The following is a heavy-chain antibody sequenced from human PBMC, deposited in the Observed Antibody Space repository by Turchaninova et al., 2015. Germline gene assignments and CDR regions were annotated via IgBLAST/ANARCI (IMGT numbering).Heavy chain of an antibody. D-gene: IGHD3-10*01. CDR2: IYYSGST. CDR1: GGSISSSSYY. Sequence: QLQLPDSGPGLVKPSETPSLTCTVSGGSISSSSYYWGWSRQPPGKGLEWIGSIYYSGSTYYNPSLKSRVTISVDTSKNQFSLKLSSVTAADTAVYYCARLASGAFDIWGQGTMVTVSS. CDR3: ARLASGAFDI. V-gene: IGHV4-39*01. J-gene: IGHJ3*02.